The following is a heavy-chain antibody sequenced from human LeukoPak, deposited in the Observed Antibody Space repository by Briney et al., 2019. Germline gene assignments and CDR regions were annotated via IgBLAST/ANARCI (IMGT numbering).Heavy chain of an antibody. V-gene: IGHV3-30*02. CDR1: GFTFSSYG. Sequence: PGGSLRLSCAASGFTFSSYGMHWVRQAPGKGLEWVAFIRYDGSNKYYADSVKGRFTISRDNSKNTLYLQMNSLRAEDTAVYYCAKDDTAMQNYFDYWGQGTLVTVSS. J-gene: IGHJ4*02. CDR3: AKDDTAMQNYFDY. D-gene: IGHD5-18*01. CDR2: IRYDGSNK.